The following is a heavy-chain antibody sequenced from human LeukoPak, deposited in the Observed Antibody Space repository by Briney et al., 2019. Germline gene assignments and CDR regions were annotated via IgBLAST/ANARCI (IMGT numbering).Heavy chain of an antibody. CDR2: ISAYNGNT. CDR1: GYTFTSYG. V-gene: IGHV1-18*01. Sequence: ASVKVSCKASGYTFTSYGISWVRQAPGQGLEWMGWISAYNGNTNYAQKLQGRVTMTTDTSTSTASMELRSLRSDDTAVYYCARYSGSYYGSDYWGQGTLVTVSS. CDR3: ARYSGSYYGSDY. D-gene: IGHD1-26*01. J-gene: IGHJ4*02.